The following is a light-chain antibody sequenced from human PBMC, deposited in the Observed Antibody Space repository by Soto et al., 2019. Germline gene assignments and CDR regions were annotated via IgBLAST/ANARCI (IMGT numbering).Light chain of an antibody. CDR1: QGIGSW. J-gene: IGKJ5*01. CDR2: EAS. V-gene: IGKV1-12*01. Sequence: EIQMTQSPSAMSASVGDRITITCRASQGIGSWLAWYQQKPGKAPKLLIYEASSLQSGVPSRFSGSGSGTDFTLTISSLQPDDFATYYCQQANIFPITFGQGTRLEIK. CDR3: QQANIFPIT.